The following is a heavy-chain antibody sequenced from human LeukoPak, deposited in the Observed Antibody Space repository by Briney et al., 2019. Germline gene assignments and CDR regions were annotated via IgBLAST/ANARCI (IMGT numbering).Heavy chain of an antibody. CDR1: GFTFSSYA. CDR2: ISYDGSNK. J-gene: IGHJ3*02. V-gene: IGHV3-30-3*01. CDR3: ARAKTLIRWSSSSAFDI. D-gene: IGHD6-6*01. Sequence: GRSLRLSCAASGFTFSSYAMHWVRQAPGKGLEWVAVISYDGSNKYYADSVKGRFTISRDNSKNTLYLQMNSLRAEDTAVYYCARAKTLIRWSSSSAFDIWGQGTMVTVSS.